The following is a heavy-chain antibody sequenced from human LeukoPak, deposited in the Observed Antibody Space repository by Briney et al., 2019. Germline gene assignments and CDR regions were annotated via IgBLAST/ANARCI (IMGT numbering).Heavy chain of an antibody. J-gene: IGHJ4*02. Sequence: GGSLRLSCAASGFTFSNYWMDWVRQAPGKGLEWVCGIRGSGSETFYADSVKGRFTISRDNSINTLYLQMNSLRVEDTALYYCAKDRLRFLIPHDWGQGTLVTVSS. D-gene: IGHD3-3*01. CDR3: AKDRLRFLIPHD. V-gene: IGHV3-23*01. CDR2: IRGSGSET. CDR1: GFTFSNYW.